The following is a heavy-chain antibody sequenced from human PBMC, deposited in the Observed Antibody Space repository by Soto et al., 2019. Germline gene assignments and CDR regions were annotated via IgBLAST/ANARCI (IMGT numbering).Heavy chain of an antibody. CDR1: GGSISSYY. Sequence: PSETLSLTCTVSGGSISSYYWSWIRQPPGKGLEWIGYIYYSGSTNYNPSLKSRVTISVDTSKNQFSLKLSSVTAADTAVYYCAREGGSGWLVDYYYMDVWGKGTTVTVSS. CDR3: AREGGSGWLVDYYYMDV. CDR2: IYYSGST. J-gene: IGHJ6*03. D-gene: IGHD6-19*01. V-gene: IGHV4-59*12.